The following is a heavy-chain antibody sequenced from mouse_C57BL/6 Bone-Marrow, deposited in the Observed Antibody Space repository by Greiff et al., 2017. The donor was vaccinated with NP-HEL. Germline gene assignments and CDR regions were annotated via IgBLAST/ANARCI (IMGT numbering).Heavy chain of an antibody. CDR3: ARKGGYDYDERDYFDY. CDR1: GFSLTSYA. D-gene: IGHD2-4*01. J-gene: IGHJ2*01. CDR2: IWTGGGT. Sequence: QVQLQQSGPGLVAPSQSLSITCTVSGFSLTSYAISWVRQPPGKGLEWLGVIWTGGGTNYNSALKSRLSISKDNSKSQVFLKMNSLQTDDTARYYCARKGGYDYDERDYFDYWGQGTTLTVSS. V-gene: IGHV2-9-1*01.